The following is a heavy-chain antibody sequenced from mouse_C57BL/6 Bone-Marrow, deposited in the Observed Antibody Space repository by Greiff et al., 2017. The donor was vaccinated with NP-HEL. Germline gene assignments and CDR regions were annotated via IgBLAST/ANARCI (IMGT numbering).Heavy chain of an antibody. J-gene: IGHJ4*01. CDR1: GFTFSDYY. V-gene: IGHV5-12*01. Sequence: DVKLVESGGGLVQPGGSLKLSCAASGFTFSDYYMYWVRQTPEKRLEWVAYISNGGGSTYYPDTVKGRFTISRDNAKNTLYLQMSRLKSEDTAMYYCARRGDYDVSYAMDYWGQGTSVTVSS. CDR2: ISNGGGST. D-gene: IGHD2-4*01. CDR3: ARRGDYDVSYAMDY.